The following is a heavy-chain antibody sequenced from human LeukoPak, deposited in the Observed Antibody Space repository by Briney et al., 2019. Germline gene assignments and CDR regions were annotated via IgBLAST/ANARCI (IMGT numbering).Heavy chain of an antibody. D-gene: IGHD6-19*01. CDR3: AKEAYSSGWYGELGAFDI. J-gene: IGHJ3*02. V-gene: IGHV3-23*01. CDR2: ISGSGGST. CDR1: GFTFSSYA. Sequence: PGASLRLSCAASGFTFSSYAMSWVRQAPGKGLEWVSGISGSGGSTYYADSVKGRFTISRDNSKNTLYLQVNSLRAEDTAVYYCAKEAYSSGWYGELGAFDIWGQGTMVTVSS.